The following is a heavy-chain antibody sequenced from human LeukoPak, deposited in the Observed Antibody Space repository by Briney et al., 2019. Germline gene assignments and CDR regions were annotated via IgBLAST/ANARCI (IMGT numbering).Heavy chain of an antibody. D-gene: IGHD6-13*01. CDR3: ARIGTPIAAAGTFDY. CDR1: GYTFTSYD. Sequence: GASVKVSCKASGYTFTSYDINWVRQATGQGLEWMGWINPNSGGTNYAQKFQGRVTMTRDTSISTAYMELSRLRSDDTAVYYCARIGTPIAAAGTFDYWGQGTLVTVSS. J-gene: IGHJ4*02. V-gene: IGHV1-2*02. CDR2: INPNSGGT.